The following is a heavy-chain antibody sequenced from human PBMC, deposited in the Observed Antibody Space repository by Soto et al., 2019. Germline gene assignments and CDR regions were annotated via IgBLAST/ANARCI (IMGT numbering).Heavy chain of an antibody. J-gene: IGHJ6*02. CDR3: ARVISSSWFEVGRGMDV. CDR2: IYYSGST. Sequence: SETMCDRWRVAGGSISSHGGSWLRQPPGKGLEWIGYIYYSGSTNYNPSLKSRVTISVDTSKNQFSLKLSSVTAADTAVYYCARVISSSWFEVGRGMDVWGQGTTVTVSS. V-gene: IGHV4-59*11. D-gene: IGHD6-13*01. CDR1: GGSISSHG.